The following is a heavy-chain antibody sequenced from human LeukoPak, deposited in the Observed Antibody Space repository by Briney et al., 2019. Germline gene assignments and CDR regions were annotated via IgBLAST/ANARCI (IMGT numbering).Heavy chain of an antibody. CDR2: IYYSGST. D-gene: IGHD4-11*01. Sequence: SETLSLTCTVSGGSISSGDYYWSWIRQPPGKGLEWIGYIYYSGSTYYNPSLKSRVTISVDTSKNQFSLKLSSVTAADTAVYYCARQSKESYDAFDIWGQGTMVTVSS. CDR1: GGSISSGDYY. CDR3: ARQSKESYDAFDI. J-gene: IGHJ3*02. V-gene: IGHV4-30-4*01.